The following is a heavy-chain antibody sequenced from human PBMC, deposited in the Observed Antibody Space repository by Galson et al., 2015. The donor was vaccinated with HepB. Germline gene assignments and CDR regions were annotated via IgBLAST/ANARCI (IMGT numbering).Heavy chain of an antibody. CDR1: GGSISSSSYY. CDR2: IYYSGST. Sequence: ETLSLTCTVSGGSISSSSYYWGWIRQPPGKGLEWIGSIYYSGSTYYNPSLKSRVTISVDTSKNQFSLKLSSVTAADTAVYYCASGRGQQLVGFDYWGQGTLVTVSS. D-gene: IGHD6-13*01. CDR3: ASGRGQQLVGFDY. J-gene: IGHJ4*02. V-gene: IGHV4-39*07.